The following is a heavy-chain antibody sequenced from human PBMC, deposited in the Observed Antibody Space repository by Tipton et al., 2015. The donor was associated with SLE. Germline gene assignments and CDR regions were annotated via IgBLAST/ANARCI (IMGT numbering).Heavy chain of an antibody. Sequence: TLSLTCTVSGGSISSGGYYWSWIRQYPGKGLEWIGYISYSGSTNYNSSLKSRLTISVDTSKNQFSLKLSSVTAADTAVYYCARGMVTWRGAILGVDVWGQGTTVNVSS. CDR2: ISYSGST. J-gene: IGHJ6*02. D-gene: IGHD2-21*02. V-gene: IGHV4-31*03. CDR1: GGSISSGGYY. CDR3: ARGMVTWRGAILGVDV.